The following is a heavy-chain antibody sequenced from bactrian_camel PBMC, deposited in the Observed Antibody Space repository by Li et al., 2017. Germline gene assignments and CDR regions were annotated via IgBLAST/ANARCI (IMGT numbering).Heavy chain of an antibody. Sequence: HVQLVESGGGLVQPGGSLKLSCAASGFTFSKYDMNWVRQRPGKGLEWVSLINSGGGSLAYTDFVKGRFTISRDNAKNTLYLQLNSLKTEDTAMYYCAKDLNGGSWHQMDYWGQGTQVTVS. V-gene: IGHV3S1*01. D-gene: IGHD6*01. CDR2: INSGGGSL. J-gene: IGHJ4*01. CDR1: GFTFSKYD. CDR3: AKDLNGGSWHQMDY.